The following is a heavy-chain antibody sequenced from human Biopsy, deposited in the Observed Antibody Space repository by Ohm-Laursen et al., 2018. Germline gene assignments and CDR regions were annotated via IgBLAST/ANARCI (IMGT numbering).Heavy chain of an antibody. CDR3: ARGLPRIAPMVRGRRTWFDP. CDR2: INHSGRT. Sequence: GTLSLTCAVYGGAFSGYYWGWVRQTPGEGLGWIGEINHSGRTNYKPSLDSRVAISADTSKNQFSLNLYSVTAADTAAYFCARGLPRIAPMVRGRRTWFDPWGQGTLVTVSS. CDR1: GGAFSGYY. J-gene: IGHJ5*02. V-gene: IGHV4-34*01. D-gene: IGHD3-10*01.